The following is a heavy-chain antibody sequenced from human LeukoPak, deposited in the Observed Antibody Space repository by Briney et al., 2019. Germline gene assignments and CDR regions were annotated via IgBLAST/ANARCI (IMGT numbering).Heavy chain of an antibody. CDR3: AREYRQLDPLVFDY. Sequence: PSETLSLTCAVYGGSFSSYYWSWIRQPPGKGLEWIGEINHSGSTNYNPSLKSRVTISVDTSKNQFSLKLSSVTAADTAVYYCAREYRQLDPLVFDYWGQGTLVTVSS. CDR1: GGSFSSYY. V-gene: IGHV4-34*01. D-gene: IGHD6-13*01. CDR2: INHSGST. J-gene: IGHJ4*02.